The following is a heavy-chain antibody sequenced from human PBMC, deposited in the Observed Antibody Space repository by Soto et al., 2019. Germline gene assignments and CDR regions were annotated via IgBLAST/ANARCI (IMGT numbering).Heavy chain of an antibody. CDR3: ARDPHPTANLIFDF. CDR2: ISYDGSDK. D-gene: IGHD4-17*01. CDR1: GFTFSNHA. Sequence: QMQLVESGGGVVQPGRSLRLFCTASGFTFSNHAMHWLRLAPGKGLEWVALISYDGSDKYYADSVKGRFTISKDHSKNTLYLQMNSLRPEDTAVYYCARDPHPTANLIFDFWGQGTLVTVSS. V-gene: IGHV3-30-3*01. J-gene: IGHJ4*02.